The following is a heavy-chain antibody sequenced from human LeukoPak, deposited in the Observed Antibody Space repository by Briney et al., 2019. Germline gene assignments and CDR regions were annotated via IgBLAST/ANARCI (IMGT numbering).Heavy chain of an antibody. J-gene: IGHJ6*03. V-gene: IGHV4-34*01. D-gene: IGHD3-22*01. CDR1: GGSFSGYY. Sequence: PSETLSLTCAVYGGSFSGYYWSWIRQPPGKGLEWIGEINHSGSTNYNPSLKSRVTISVDTSKNQFSLKLSSVTAADTAVYYCARAGIAYDRPPEYYYYMDVWGKGTTVTVSS. CDR3: ARAGIAYDRPPEYYYYMDV. CDR2: INHSGST.